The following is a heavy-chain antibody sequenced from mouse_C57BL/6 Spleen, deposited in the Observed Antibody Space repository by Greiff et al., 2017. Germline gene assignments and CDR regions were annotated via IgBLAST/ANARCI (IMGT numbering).Heavy chain of an antibody. D-gene: IGHD1-1*01. CDR2: INPSNGGT. CDR1: GYTFTSYW. Sequence: QVQLQQPGTELVKPGASVKLSCKASGYTFTSYWMHWVKQRPGQGLEWIGNINPSNGGTNYNEKFKSKGTLTVDKSTSTAYMQLSSLTSEDAAVYYCARDTYDYGSTDFDYWGQGTTVTVSA. V-gene: IGHV1-53*01. CDR3: ARDTYDYGSTDFDY. J-gene: IGHJ2*01.